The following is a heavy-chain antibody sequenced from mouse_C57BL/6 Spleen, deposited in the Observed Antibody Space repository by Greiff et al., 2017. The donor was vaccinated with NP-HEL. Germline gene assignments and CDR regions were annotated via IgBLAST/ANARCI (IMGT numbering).Heavy chain of an antibody. CDR2: INPNNGGT. Sequence: EVKLQQSGPELVKPGASVKMSCKASGYTFTDYNMHWVKQSHGKSLEWIGYINPNNGGTSYNQKFKGKATLTVNKSYSTAYMELRSLTSEDSAVYYCARDYYDYPWFAYWGQGTLVTVSA. D-gene: IGHD2-4*01. V-gene: IGHV1-22*01. CDR3: ARDYYDYPWFAY. J-gene: IGHJ3*01. CDR1: GYTFTDYN.